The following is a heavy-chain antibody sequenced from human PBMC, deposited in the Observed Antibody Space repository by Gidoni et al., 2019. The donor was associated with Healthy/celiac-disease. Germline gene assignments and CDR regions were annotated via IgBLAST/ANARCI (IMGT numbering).Heavy chain of an antibody. J-gene: IGHJ4*02. CDR2: IYWDDDK. CDR3: AHRCRATTVTTFDY. D-gene: IGHD4-17*01. Sequence: QITLKESGPTLVKPTQTLTLTCTFSGFSLSTSGVGVGWIRQPPGKALEWLALIYWDDDKRYSPSLKSRLTITKDTSKNQVVLTMTNMDPVDTATYYCAHRCRATTVTTFDYWGQGTLVTVSS. CDR1: GFSLSTSGVG. V-gene: IGHV2-5*02.